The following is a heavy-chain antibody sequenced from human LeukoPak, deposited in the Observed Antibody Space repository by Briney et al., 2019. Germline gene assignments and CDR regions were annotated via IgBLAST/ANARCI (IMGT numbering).Heavy chain of an antibody. CDR2: ISGTGGRT. D-gene: IGHD6-19*01. V-gene: IGHV3-23*01. CDR1: GFTFGSYA. CDR3: AKEPASSGWFDP. Sequence: PGGSLRLSCAASGFTFGSYAMSWVRQAPGKGLEWVSAISGTGGRTYYADSVKGRFTISRDNSKNTPYLQMNSLRAEDTAVYYCAKEPASSGWFDPWGQGTLVAVSS. J-gene: IGHJ5*02.